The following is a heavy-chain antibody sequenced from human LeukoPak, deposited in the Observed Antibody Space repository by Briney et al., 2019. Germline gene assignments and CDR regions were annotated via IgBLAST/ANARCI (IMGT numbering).Heavy chain of an antibody. V-gene: IGHV3-48*03. CDR2: ISRSGSTI. Sequence: PGGSLRLSCAASTFTFSSYEMNWVRQAPGKGLEWISYISRSGSTIYYADSVKGRFTISRDNAKNSLYLQMNSLRAEDTALYYCASGYDLPYWGQGTLVTVSS. J-gene: IGHJ4*02. CDR1: TFTFSSYE. D-gene: IGHD5-12*01. CDR3: ASGYDLPY.